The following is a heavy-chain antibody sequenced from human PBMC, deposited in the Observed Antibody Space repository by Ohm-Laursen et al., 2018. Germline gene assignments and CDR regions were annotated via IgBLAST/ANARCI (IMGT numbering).Heavy chain of an antibody. Sequence: SLRLSCAASGFTFDDYAMHWVRQAPGKGLEWVSGISWNSGSIGYADSVKGRFTISRDNAKNSLYLQMNNLRAEDTAVYYCAKGSANLGDYWGQGTLVTVSS. CDR3: AKGSANLGDY. V-gene: IGHV3-9*01. CDR1: GFTFDDYA. J-gene: IGHJ4*02. CDR2: ISWNSGSI.